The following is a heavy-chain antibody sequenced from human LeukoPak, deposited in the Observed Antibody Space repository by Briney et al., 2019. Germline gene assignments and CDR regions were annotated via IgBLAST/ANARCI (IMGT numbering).Heavy chain of an antibody. Sequence: SGGSLRLSCSGSGFTFSDYFMNWIRQAPGKGLEWIAYISSSGGNIKYADSVKGRFTISRDNAKNSLYLQMNSLRAEDTAVYYCARMYSSWYADYWGQGTLVTVSS. D-gene: IGHD6-13*01. J-gene: IGHJ4*02. V-gene: IGHV3-11*01. CDR1: GFTFSDYF. CDR3: ARMYSSWYADY. CDR2: ISSSGGNI.